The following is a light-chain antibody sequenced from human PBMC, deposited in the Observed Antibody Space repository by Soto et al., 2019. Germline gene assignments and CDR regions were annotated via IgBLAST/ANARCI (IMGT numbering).Light chain of an antibody. CDR1: QSVSSN. CDR3: QQYDNWPRT. Sequence: EIVMTQSPATVSVSPGESATLSCRASQSVSSNLAWYQQKPGQAPGLLMYGASTRATGIPARFSGSGSGTEFTLTISSLKSEEFAVYYCQQYDNWPRTFGQGTKVEIK. J-gene: IGKJ1*01. V-gene: IGKV3-15*01. CDR2: GAS.